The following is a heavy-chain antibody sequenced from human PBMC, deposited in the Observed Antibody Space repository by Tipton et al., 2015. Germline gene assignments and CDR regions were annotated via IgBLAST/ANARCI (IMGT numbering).Heavy chain of an antibody. V-gene: IGHV6-1*01. J-gene: IGHJ6*02. CDR1: GDSVSSNSAA. CDR2: TYYRSKWYN. CDR3: ARDRRRSSWSLGLVNNFDV. D-gene: IGHD6-13*01. Sequence: LRLSCAISGDSVSSNSAAWNWIRQSPSRGLEWLGRTYYRSKWYNEYEVSVKSRIIINPDTFKNQFSLRLNSVTPEDTAAYYYARDRRRSSWSLGLVNNFDVWGQGTTVTVSS.